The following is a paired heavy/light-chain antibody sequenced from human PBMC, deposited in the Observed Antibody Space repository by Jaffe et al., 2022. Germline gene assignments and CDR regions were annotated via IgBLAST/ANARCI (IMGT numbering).Heavy chain of an antibody. D-gene: IGHD3-10*01. CDR3: VRHGGGVEWSGDLSSYYQNYYMDV. Sequence: EVQLVQSGAEVKKPGESLKISCTASGYRFTNYWIGWVRQMPGKGLEWMGIIYPGDSDIIYSPSFQGQVTISADKSITTAYLQWSTLKASDTAIYYCVRHGGGVEWSGDLSSYYQNYYMDVWGKGTAVTVSS. J-gene: IGHJ6*03. V-gene: IGHV5-51*01. CDR2: IYPGDSDI. CDR1: GYRFTNYW.
Light chain of an antibody. CDR2: GAS. V-gene: IGKV3-20*01. J-gene: IGKJ1*01. CDR3: QHYGTSLWT. CDR1: VRSNY. Sequence: EIVLTQSPGTLSLSPGERATLSCRASVRSNYLAWYQQKPGQAPRLLIYGASTRATGIPDRFSGSGSGTDFTLTINRLEPEDFALYYCQHYGTSLWTFGQGTRVEVK.